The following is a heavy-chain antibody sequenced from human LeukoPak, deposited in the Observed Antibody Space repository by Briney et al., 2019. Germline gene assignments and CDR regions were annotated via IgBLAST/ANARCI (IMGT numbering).Heavy chain of an antibody. J-gene: IGHJ4*02. CDR1: GGSISSYY. V-gene: IGHV4-59*01. CDR2: IYYSGST. CDR3: AGGSWSAYYFDY. Sequence: SETLSLTCTVSGGSISSYYWSWIRQPPGKGLEWIGYIYYSGSTYYNPSLKSRVTISVDTSKNQFSLKLSSVTAADTAVYYCAGGSWSAYYFDYWGQGTLVTVSS. D-gene: IGHD6-13*01.